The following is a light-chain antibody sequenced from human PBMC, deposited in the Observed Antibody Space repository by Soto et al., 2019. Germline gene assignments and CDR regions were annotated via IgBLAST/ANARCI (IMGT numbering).Light chain of an antibody. J-gene: IGKJ2*01. CDR3: QQYGSSPPYT. Sequence: EIVLTQSPGTLSLSPGERATLSCRASQSGSGNYLAWYQQKPGQSPRLLIYGSSDRATGIPDRFSGSGSGTDFTPTITRVEPEDFAVYYCQQYGSSPPYTFGQGTKLEIK. V-gene: IGKV3-20*01. CDR2: GSS. CDR1: QSGSGNY.